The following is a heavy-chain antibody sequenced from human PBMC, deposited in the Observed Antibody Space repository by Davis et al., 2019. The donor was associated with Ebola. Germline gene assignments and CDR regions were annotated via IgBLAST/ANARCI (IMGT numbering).Heavy chain of an antibody. CDR1: GYTFTSYG. D-gene: IGHD4-11*01. V-gene: IGHV1-46*01. CDR2: INPRGGST. CDR3: ARNDYSNYYGMDV. Sequence: ASVKVPCKASGYTFTSYGISWVRQAPGQGLEWMGIINPRGGSTSYDQKFQGRVTMTRGTSTSTVYMELSSLRSEDTAVYYCARNDYSNYYGMDVWGQGTTVTVTS. J-gene: IGHJ6*02.